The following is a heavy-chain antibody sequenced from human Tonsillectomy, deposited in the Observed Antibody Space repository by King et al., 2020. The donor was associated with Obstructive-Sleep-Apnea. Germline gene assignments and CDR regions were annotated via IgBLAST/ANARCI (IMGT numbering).Heavy chain of an antibody. D-gene: IGHD5-12*01. CDR3: AREGYGP. CDR2: VFHSGNT. Sequence: VQLQDSGPGLVKPSETLSLTCTVSGYSINSGYYWGWIRQPPGKGLEWIGSVFHSGNTYYNPSLKSRVTIAVHTSQNQFSLRLFSVTAADTAVYYCAREGYGPWGQGALVTVSS. V-gene: IGHV4-38-2*02. CDR1: GYSINSGYY. J-gene: IGHJ5*02.